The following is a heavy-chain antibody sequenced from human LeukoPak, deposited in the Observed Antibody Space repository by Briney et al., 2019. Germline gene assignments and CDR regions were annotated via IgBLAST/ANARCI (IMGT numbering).Heavy chain of an antibody. Sequence: ASVKVSCKASGYTFTTYYMHWVRQAPGQGLEWMGIINPSGGSTTYAQNFQGRVTMTRDTSTSAVYMEVSSLRSEDTAVYYCAKWGGDPAMVRGAYFDYWGQGTLVTVSS. D-gene: IGHD3-10*01. CDR2: INPSGGST. CDR3: AKWGGDPAMVRGAYFDY. CDR1: GYTFTTYY. V-gene: IGHV1-46*01. J-gene: IGHJ4*02.